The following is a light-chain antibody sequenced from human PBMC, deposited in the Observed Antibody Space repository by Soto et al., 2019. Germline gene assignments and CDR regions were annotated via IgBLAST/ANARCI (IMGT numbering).Light chain of an antibody. J-gene: IGKJ3*01. Sequence: EIVLTQSPGTLSLSPGERATLSCRASQSINSRYLAWYQQKPGQAPRLLIYGASSRATGIPDRFSGSGSGTDFTLTISRLATEDVAVYYCQQFGSSPGFTFGPGTKVDIK. CDR3: QQFGSSPGFT. V-gene: IGKV3-20*01. CDR1: QSINSRY. CDR2: GAS.